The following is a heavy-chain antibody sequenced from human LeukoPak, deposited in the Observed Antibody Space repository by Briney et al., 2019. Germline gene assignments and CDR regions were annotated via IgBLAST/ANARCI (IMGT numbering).Heavy chain of an antibody. CDR3: AKDHRGSIAAAGTLDY. Sequence: PGGSLRLSCAASGFTFSSYAMHWVRQAPGKGLEWVAVISYDGSNKYYADSVKGRFAISRDNSKSTLYLQMNSLRAEDTAVYYCAKDHRGSIAAAGTLDYWGQGTLVTVSS. J-gene: IGHJ4*02. D-gene: IGHD6-13*01. CDR1: GFTFSSYA. V-gene: IGHV3-30*09. CDR2: ISYDGSNK.